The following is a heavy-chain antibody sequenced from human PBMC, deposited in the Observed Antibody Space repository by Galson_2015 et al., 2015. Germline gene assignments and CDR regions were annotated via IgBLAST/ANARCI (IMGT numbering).Heavy chain of an antibody. J-gene: IGHJ5*02. CDR1: GFTFSSSG. Sequence: SLRLSCAASGFTFSSSGMAWVRQAPGKGLEWVSGLSGSGGSTYYADSVKGRFTISRDNSKSTLYLQMNSLRAEDTAIYYCARGNRLAVTDTFGSWGQGTLVTVSS. CDR2: LSGSGGST. CDR3: ARGNRLAVTDTFGS. V-gene: IGHV3-23*01. D-gene: IGHD2-21*02.